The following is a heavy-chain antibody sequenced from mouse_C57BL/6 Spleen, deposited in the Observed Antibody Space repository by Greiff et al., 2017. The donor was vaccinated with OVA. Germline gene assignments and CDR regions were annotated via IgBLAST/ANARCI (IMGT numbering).Heavy chain of an antibody. CDR2: IYPRSGNT. Sequence: VQVVESGAELARPGASVKLSCKASGYTFTSYGISWVKQRTGQGLEWIGEIYPRSGNTYYNEKFKGKATLTADKSSSTAYMELRSLTSEDSAVYFCARNRGYFDVWGTGTTVTVSS. V-gene: IGHV1-81*01. CDR3: ARNRGYFDV. J-gene: IGHJ1*03. CDR1: GYTFTSYG.